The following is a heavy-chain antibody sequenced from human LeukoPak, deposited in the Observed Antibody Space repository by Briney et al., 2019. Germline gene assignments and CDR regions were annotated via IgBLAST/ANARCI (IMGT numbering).Heavy chain of an antibody. V-gene: IGHV1-69*04. D-gene: IGHD6-6*01. CDR2: IIPILGIA. J-gene: IGHJ4*02. Sequence: EASVNVSCKASGGTFSSYAISWVRQAPGQGLEWMGRIIPILGIANYAQKFQGRVTITADKSTSTAYMELSSLRSEDTAVYYCARAPGYSSSSYYFDYWGQGTLVTVSS. CDR3: ARAPGYSSSSYYFDY. CDR1: GGTFSSYA.